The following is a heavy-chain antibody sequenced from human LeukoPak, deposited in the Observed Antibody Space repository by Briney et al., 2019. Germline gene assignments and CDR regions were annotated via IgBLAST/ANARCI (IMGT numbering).Heavy chain of an antibody. V-gene: IGHV4-4*02. J-gene: IGHJ5*01. CDR3: AREGLNMVRGVIPKEAWGWFDS. Sequence: SGTLSLTCAVSGGSISSSNWWSWVRQPPGKGLEWIGEIYHSGSTNYNPSLKSRVTISVDTSKNQFSLKLSSVTAADTAVYYCAREGLNMVRGVIPKEAWGWFDSWGQGTLVTVSS. CDR1: GGSISSSNW. CDR2: IYHSGST. D-gene: IGHD3-10*01.